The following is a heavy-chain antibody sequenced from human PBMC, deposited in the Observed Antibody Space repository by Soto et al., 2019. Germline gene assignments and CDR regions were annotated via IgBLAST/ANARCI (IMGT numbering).Heavy chain of an antibody. CDR3: ASEPIYYNDASGYSPLGH. J-gene: IGHJ4*02. V-gene: IGHV1-18*04. CDR2: ISASNGNT. D-gene: IGHD3-22*01. Sequence: QVQLVQSGAEVKKPGASVKVSCKASGYTFTTYGFSWVRQAPGQGLECVGWISASNGNTHYSQKFQGRVTMTTDTSTNTAYMELRSLTSGDTAVYYCASEPIYYNDASGYSPLGHWGQGTLVTVSS. CDR1: GYTFTTYG.